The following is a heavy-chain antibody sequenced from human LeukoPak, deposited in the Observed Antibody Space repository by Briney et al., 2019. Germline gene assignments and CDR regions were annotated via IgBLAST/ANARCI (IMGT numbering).Heavy chain of an antibody. CDR2: IYYGGST. J-gene: IGHJ3*02. V-gene: IGHV4-30-4*01. CDR1: GGSISSGDSY. CDR3: ARGPHTPI. Sequence: SQTLSLTCTVSGGSISSGDSYWSWIRHPPGKGLEWIGYIYYGGSTYYNPSLKSRVTISVDTSKNQFSLKLSSVTAADTAVYYGARGPHTPIWGQGTMVTVSS.